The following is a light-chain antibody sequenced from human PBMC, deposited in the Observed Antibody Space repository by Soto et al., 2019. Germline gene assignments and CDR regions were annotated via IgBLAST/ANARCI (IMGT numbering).Light chain of an antibody. CDR1: ESIDNW. V-gene: IGKV1-39*01. J-gene: IGKJ1*01. CDR2: AAS. CDR3: QQSYSTPVT. Sequence: DIQMTQSPSTLSASVGDTVTITCRASESIDNWLAWYQQKPGKAPNLLIYAASNLQSGVPSRFSGSGSGTDFTLTISSLQPEDFATYYCQQSYSTPVTFGQGTKVDIK.